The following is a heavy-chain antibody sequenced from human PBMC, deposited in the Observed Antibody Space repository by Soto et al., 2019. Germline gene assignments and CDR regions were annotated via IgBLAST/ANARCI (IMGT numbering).Heavy chain of an antibody. D-gene: IGHD3-3*01. CDR1: GYTFTSYG. V-gene: IGHV1-18*01. CDR2: ISAYNGNT. CDR3: ATEATIFGVVSNYYGMDV. Sequence: ASVKVSCKASGYTFTSYGISWVRQAPGQGLEWMGWISAYNGNTNYAQKLQGRVTMTTDTSTSTAYMELRSLRSEDTAVYYCATEATIFGVVSNYYGMDVWGQGTTVTVSS. J-gene: IGHJ6*02.